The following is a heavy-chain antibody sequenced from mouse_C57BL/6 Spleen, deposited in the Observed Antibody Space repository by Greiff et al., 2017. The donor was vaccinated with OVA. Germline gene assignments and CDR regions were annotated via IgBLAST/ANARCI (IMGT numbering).Heavy chain of an antibody. CDR2: IDPANGNT. J-gene: IGHJ3*01. D-gene: IGHD2-2*01. CDR1: GFNVKNTY. V-gene: IGHV14-3*01. CDR3: ASPLIYYGYDGFAY. Sequence: EVKLQESVAELVRPGASVKLSCTASGFNVKNTYMHWVKQRPEQGLEWIGRIDPANGNTKYAPKFQGKATITADTSSNTAYLQLSSLTSEDTAIYYCASPLIYYGYDGFAYWGQGTLVTVSA.